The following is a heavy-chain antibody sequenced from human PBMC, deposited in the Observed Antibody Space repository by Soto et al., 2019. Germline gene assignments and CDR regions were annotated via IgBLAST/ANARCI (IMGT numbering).Heavy chain of an antibody. CDR2: ISATGTT. J-gene: IGHJ3*01. D-gene: IGHD7-27*01. CDR3: ARDQSGAAVF. V-gene: IGHV4-4*07. CDR1: GDSMSNYY. Sequence: QVQLQESGPGLVEPSETLSLTCTVSGDSMSNYYWSWIRQSAEKGLEWIGRISATGTTTYMSSLKSRITLSVDTSKNQFSLHLKFVTAADTAVYFCARDQSGAAVFWGQGTVVTVS.